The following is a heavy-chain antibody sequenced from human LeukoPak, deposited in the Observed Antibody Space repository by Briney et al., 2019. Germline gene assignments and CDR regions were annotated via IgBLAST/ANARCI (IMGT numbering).Heavy chain of an antibody. D-gene: IGHD3-22*01. V-gene: IGHV4-61*01. Sequence: SETLSLTCTVSGGSISSGSYYWRWLRQPPGKGLEWIGYIYYSGSNNYNPSLKSPVTISVDTSKYQFSLKLSSVTAADTAVYYCARAVVYYDSSGYYYYYGMDVWGQGTTVTVSS. CDR1: GGSISSGSYY. J-gene: IGHJ6*02. CDR3: ARAVVYYDSSGYYYYYGMDV. CDR2: IYYSGSN.